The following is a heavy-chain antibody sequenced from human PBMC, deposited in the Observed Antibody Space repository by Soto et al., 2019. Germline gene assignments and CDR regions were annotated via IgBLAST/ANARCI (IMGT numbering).Heavy chain of an antibody. CDR3: ARAYDSLTGYYSSFGAFDI. Sequence: GASVKVSCKASGYTFTSYAMHWVRQAPGQRLEWMGWINAGNGNTKYSQKFQGRVTITRDTSASTAYMELSSLRSEDTAVYYCARAYDSLTGYYSSFGAFDIWGQGSMVTVSS. V-gene: IGHV1-3*01. J-gene: IGHJ3*02. CDR2: INAGNGNT. CDR1: GYTFTSYA. D-gene: IGHD3-9*01.